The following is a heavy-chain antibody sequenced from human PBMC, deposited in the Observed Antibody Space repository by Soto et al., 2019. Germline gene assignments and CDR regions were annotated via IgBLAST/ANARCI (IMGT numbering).Heavy chain of an antibody. CDR2: ISWDSGTI. CDR1: GLTFDNCG. D-gene: IGHD5-12*01. J-gene: IGHJ5*02. V-gene: IGHV3-9*01. Sequence: GGSLRLSCAASGLTFDNCGMHWVRQAPGKGLEWVSGISWDSGTIGYADSVKGRFIISRDDAKNSLYLQMNSLRGEDTALYYCVQGRYPTMATPLDHWGQGTLVTVSS. CDR3: VQGRYPTMATPLDH.